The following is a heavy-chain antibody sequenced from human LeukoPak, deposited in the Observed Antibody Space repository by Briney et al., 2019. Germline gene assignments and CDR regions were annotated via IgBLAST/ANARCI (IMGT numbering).Heavy chain of an antibody. CDR2: ISSSSSYI. J-gene: IGHJ4*02. Sequence: GGSLRLSCAASGFTFSSYSMNWVRQAPGKGLEWVSSISSSSSYIYYADSVKGRFTISRDNAKNSLYLQMNSLRAEDTALYYCARSLWFGELSGGDYWGQGTLVTVSS. D-gene: IGHD3-10*01. CDR1: GFTFSSYS. CDR3: ARSLWFGELSGGDY. V-gene: IGHV3-21*04.